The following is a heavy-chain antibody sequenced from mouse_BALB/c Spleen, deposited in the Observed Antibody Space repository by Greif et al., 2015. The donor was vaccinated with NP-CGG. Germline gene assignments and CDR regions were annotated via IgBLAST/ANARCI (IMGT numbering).Heavy chain of an antibody. CDR3: AREDGNYVGAMDY. D-gene: IGHD2-1*01. Sequence: VKLVESGPGLVAPSQSLSITCTVSGFSLTSYGVHWVRQPPGEGLEWLGVIWAGGSTSYNSALMSRLSISKGNSKSXVFLKMNNLQTDDTAMCYCAREDGNYVGAMDYWGQGTSVTVSS. V-gene: IGHV2-9*02. CDR2: IWAGGST. J-gene: IGHJ4*01. CDR1: GFSLTSYG.